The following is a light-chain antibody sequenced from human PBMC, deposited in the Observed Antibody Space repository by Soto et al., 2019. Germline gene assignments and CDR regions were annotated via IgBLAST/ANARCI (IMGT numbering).Light chain of an antibody. CDR2: AVS. V-gene: IGKV1-9*01. CDR1: QGISSY. CDR3: QQLDSYPVT. J-gene: IGKJ3*01. Sequence: DIPLTQSPSFLSASVEDRVTITCRAIQGISSYLAWYQQKPGKAPKLLSYAVSTLQSGVPSRFSGSGSGTEFTLTISILQPEDFATYYCQQLDSYPVTFGPGTNVDIK.